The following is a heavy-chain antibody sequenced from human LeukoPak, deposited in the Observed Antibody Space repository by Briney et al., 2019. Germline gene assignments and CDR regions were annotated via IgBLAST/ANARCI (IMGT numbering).Heavy chain of an antibody. CDR2: ISAYNANT. V-gene: IGHV1-18*01. D-gene: IGHD1-26*01. CDR3: ARDYYSGSYYGDY. Sequence: ASVKVSCKASGYTFTNYGITWVRQAPGQGLEWMGWISAYNANTNYAQKLQGRVTMTTDTSTSTAYMELSSLRSDDTAVYFCARDYYSGSYYGDYWGQGTLVTVS. J-gene: IGHJ4*02. CDR1: GYTFTNYG.